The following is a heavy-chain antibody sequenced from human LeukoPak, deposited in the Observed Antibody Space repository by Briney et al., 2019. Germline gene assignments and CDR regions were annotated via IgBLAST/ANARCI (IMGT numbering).Heavy chain of an antibody. Sequence: GGSLRLSCAASGFTFSDYYMSWIRQAPGKGLEWVAFIRYDGSNKYYADSVKGRFTISRDNSKNTLYLQMNSLRAEDTAVYYCAKDQKVAMATLDYWGQGTLVTVSS. CDR2: IRYDGSNK. CDR1: GFTFSDYY. J-gene: IGHJ4*02. CDR3: AKDQKVAMATLDY. V-gene: IGHV3-30*02. D-gene: IGHD5-24*01.